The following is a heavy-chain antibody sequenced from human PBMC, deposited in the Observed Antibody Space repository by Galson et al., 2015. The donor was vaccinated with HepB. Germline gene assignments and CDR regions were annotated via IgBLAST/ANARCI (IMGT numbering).Heavy chain of an antibody. J-gene: IGHJ3*02. CDR3: ARETVVTPDFEGDFAFDI. CDR2: IYYSGST. CDR1: GGSISSGDYY. V-gene: IGHV4-30-4*01. Sequence: TLSLTCTVSGGSISSGDYYWSWIRQPPGKGLEWIGYIYYSGSTYYNPSLKSRVTISVDTSKNQFSLKLSSVTSADTAVYYCARETVVTPDFEGDFAFDIWGQGTMVTVSS. D-gene: IGHD4-23*01.